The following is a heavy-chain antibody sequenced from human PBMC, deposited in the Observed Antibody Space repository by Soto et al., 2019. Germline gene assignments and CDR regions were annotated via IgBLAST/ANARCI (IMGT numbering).Heavy chain of an antibody. CDR3: SKVHFSGSASLDY. J-gene: IGHJ4*02. D-gene: IGHD2-15*01. V-gene: IGHV3-74*01. CDR1: GFPFSSYC. CDR2: INTDGSGT. Sequence: HPXESLSLSCAASGFPFSSYCRHWVRQAPGKGLVWVSRINTDGSGTAYADSVRGRFTISRDNAKNTLYLQMSSLRAEDTGVYYCSKVHFSGSASLDYWGQGTLVTVSS.